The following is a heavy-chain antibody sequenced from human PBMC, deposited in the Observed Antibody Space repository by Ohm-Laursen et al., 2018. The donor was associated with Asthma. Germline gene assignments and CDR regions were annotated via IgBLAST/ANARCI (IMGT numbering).Heavy chain of an antibody. J-gene: IGHJ4*02. CDR3: AKDQRADIVVVVALFDY. Sequence: SLRLSCAASGFTVSSNYMSWVRQAPGKGLEWVSVIYSGGSTYYADSVKGRFTISRDNSKNTLYLQMNSLRAEDTAVYYCAKDQRADIVVVVALFDYWGQGTLVTVSS. CDR2: IYSGGST. V-gene: IGHV3-53*05. D-gene: IGHD2-15*01. CDR1: GFTVSSNY.